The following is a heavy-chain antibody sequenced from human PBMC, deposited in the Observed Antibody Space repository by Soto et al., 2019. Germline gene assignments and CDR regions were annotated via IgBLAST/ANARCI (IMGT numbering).Heavy chain of an antibody. V-gene: IGHV3-30*18. CDR3: AKPLQPYGSGWYGDY. Sequence: GGSLRLSCAASGFTFSSYGMHWVRQAPGKGLEWVAVISYDGSNKYYADSVKGRFTISRDNSKNTLYLQMNSLRAEDTAVYYCAKPLQPYGSGWYGDYWGQGTLVTVSS. CDR1: GFTFSSYG. J-gene: IGHJ4*02. CDR2: ISYDGSNK. D-gene: IGHD6-19*01.